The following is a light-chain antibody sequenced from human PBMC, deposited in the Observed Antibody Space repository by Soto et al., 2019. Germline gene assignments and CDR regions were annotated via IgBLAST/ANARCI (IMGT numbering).Light chain of an antibody. CDR3: SSYTTTSTLV. V-gene: IGLV2-14*01. CDR2: EVS. CDR1: SSDVGGYIY. J-gene: IGLJ1*01. Sequence: QSALTQPASVSGSPGQSVTISCTGTSSDVGGYIYVSWYQQHPGKPPKLMIYEVSNRPSGVSDRFSGSKSGTTASLIISGLQAEDEADYYCSSYTTTSTLVFGTGTKGTVL.